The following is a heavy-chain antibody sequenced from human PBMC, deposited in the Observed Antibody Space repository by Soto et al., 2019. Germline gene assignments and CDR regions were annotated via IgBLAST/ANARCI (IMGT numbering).Heavy chain of an antibody. D-gene: IGHD6-19*01. Sequence: QVRLQQWGARLLKPSETLSLSCAVYGGSFSGYYWTWIRQPPEKGLEWIGEINHSGNTRYNPSLESRVSISVDTSKNQIFLKLTSVIAADTAVFYCARVGSQGLDYRGQGTLVTVFS. V-gene: IGHV4-34*01. CDR3: ARVGSQGLDY. CDR2: INHSGNT. CDR1: GGSFSGYY. J-gene: IGHJ4*02.